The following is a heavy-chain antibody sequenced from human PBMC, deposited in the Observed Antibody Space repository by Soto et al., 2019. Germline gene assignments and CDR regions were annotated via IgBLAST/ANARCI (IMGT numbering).Heavy chain of an antibody. Sequence: PGGSLRLSCAASGFTFSSYWMHWVRQAPGKGLVWVSRINSDGSSTSYADSVKGRFTISRDNAKNTLYLQMNSLRAEDTAVYYCARDLKLESPYYDFWSGPLDAFAIWGQGTMVTVSS. D-gene: IGHD3-3*01. V-gene: IGHV3-74*01. CDR3: ARDLKLESPYYDFWSGPLDAFAI. CDR1: GFTFSSYW. CDR2: INSDGSST. J-gene: IGHJ3*02.